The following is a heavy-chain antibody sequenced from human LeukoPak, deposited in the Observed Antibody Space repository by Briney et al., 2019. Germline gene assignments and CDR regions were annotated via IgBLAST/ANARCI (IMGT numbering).Heavy chain of an antibody. V-gene: IGHV4-34*01. CDR1: GGSFSGYY. CDR2: INHSGST. D-gene: IGHD5-24*01. CDR3: ARMGPEMATIRDH. Sequence: SETLSLTCAVYGGSFSGYYWSWIRQPPGKGLEWIGEINHSGSTNYNPSLKSRVTISVDTSENQFSLKLSSVTAVDTAVYYCARMGPEMATIRDHCGQGTLVTVSS. J-gene: IGHJ5*02.